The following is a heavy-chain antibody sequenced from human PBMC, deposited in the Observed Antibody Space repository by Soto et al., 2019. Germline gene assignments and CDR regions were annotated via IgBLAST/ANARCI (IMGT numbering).Heavy chain of an antibody. J-gene: IGHJ6*02. Sequence: SETLSLTCTVSGGSISSSSYYWGWIRQPPGKGLEWIGSIYYSGSTYYNPSLKSRVTISVDTSKNQFSLKLSSVTAADTAVYYCAITPYGDYYYYYYGMDVWGQGTTVTVSS. D-gene: IGHD4-17*01. CDR2: IYYSGST. CDR1: GGSISSSSYY. CDR3: AITPYGDYYYYYYGMDV. V-gene: IGHV4-39*01.